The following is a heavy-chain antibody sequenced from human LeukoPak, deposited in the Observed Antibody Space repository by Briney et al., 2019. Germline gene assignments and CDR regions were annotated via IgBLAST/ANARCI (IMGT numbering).Heavy chain of an antibody. CDR1: GFTFSSYA. Sequence: GGSLRLSCAASGFTFSSYAMTWVRQAPGKGLEWVSAISGSGGSTYYADSVKGRLTISRDNSENTLYLQMNSLRAEDTAVYYCAKGSLIAVAGNFDYWGQGTLVTVSS. V-gene: IGHV3-23*01. D-gene: IGHD6-19*01. CDR3: AKGSLIAVAGNFDY. CDR2: ISGSGGST. J-gene: IGHJ4*02.